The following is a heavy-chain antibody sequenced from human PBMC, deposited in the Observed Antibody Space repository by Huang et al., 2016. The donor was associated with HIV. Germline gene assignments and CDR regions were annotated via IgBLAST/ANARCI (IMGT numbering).Heavy chain of an antibody. Sequence: QVQLVQSGAEVKQPGSSVRVSCTASGGTCISYAMAWVRQAPGQGLEWMGGIIPMCGTLNYAQKFQGRVTITADDSTKTAYMEMRGLGSGDTAVYYCVLRGKWRHSGEAGDFDYWGQGTLVTVS. CDR1: GGTCISYA. CDR3: VLRGKWRHSGEAGDFDY. D-gene: IGHD2-21*01. CDR2: IIPMCGTL. J-gene: IGHJ4*02. V-gene: IGHV1-69*13.